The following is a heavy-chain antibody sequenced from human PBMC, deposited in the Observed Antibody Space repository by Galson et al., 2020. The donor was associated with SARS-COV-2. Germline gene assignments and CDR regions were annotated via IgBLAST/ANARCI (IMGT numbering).Heavy chain of an antibody. D-gene: IGHD2-15*01. V-gene: IGHV3-23*01. J-gene: IGHJ4*02. CDR1: GFTFSSYA. Sequence: TGGSLRLSCAASGFTFSSYAMSWVRQAPGKGLEWVSAISGSTGSTYYADSVKGRFTISRDNSKNTLYLQMNSLRAEDTAVYYCAKVLWGAAVVVATPFDYWGQGTLVTVSS. CDR3: AKVLWGAAVVVATPFDY. CDR2: ISGSTGST.